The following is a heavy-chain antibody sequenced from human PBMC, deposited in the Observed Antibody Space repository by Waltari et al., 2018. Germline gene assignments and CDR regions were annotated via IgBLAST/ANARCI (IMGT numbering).Heavy chain of an antibody. CDR1: GGSINNYF. V-gene: IGHV4-59*08. J-gene: IGHJ4*02. CDR3: ARWDSPGRYFGD. D-gene: IGHD1-20*01. CDR2: FRHTGTT. Sequence: QVQLQESGPGLVKPSEPLSLPCSVSGGSINNYFWNWIRQPPGKGLQWIGYFRHTGTTKCTPALRSVVTMAVDASEGQCSLRLTSVSATDTAVYFCARWDSPGRYFGDWGQGTPVTVSS.